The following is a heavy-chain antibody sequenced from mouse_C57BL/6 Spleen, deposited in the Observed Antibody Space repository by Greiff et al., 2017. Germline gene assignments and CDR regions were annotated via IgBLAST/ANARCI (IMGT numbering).Heavy chain of an antibody. CDR2: ISYSGST. CDR1: GYSITSGYD. CDR3: ARQGSSGSVAY. Sequence: VQLQQSGPGMVKPSQSLSLTCTVTGYSITSGYDWHWIRHFPGNKLEWMGYISYSGSTNYNPSLKSRISITHDTSKNHFFLKLNSVTTEDTATYYCARQGSSGSVAYWGQGTLVTVSA. J-gene: IGHJ3*01. V-gene: IGHV3-1*01. D-gene: IGHD3-2*02.